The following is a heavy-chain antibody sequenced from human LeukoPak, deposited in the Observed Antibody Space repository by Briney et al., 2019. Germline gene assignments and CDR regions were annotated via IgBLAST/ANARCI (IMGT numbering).Heavy chain of an antibody. Sequence: GASVKVSCKASGYTFTSYYMHWVRQAPGQGLEWMGIINPSGGSTSYAQKFQGRVTMTRDMSTSTVYMELSSLRSEDTAVYYCASGLGEWELLPSVGFDYWGQGTLVTVSS. CDR2: INPSGGST. V-gene: IGHV1-46*01. D-gene: IGHD1-26*01. J-gene: IGHJ4*02. CDR1: GYTFTSYY. CDR3: ASGLGEWELLPSVGFDY.